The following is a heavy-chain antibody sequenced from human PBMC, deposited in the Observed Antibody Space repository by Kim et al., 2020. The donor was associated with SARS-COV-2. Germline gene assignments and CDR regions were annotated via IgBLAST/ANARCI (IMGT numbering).Heavy chain of an antibody. J-gene: IGHJ2*01. CDR3: AKDSNRIAAAGTYWYFDL. Sequence: GRVTISRDNSKNTLYLQMNSLRAEDTAVYYCAKDSNRIAAAGTYWYFDLWGRGTLVTVSS. V-gene: IGHV3-23*01. D-gene: IGHD6-13*01.